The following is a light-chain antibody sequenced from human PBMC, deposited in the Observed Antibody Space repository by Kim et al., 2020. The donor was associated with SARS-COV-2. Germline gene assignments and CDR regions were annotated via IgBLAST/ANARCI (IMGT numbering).Light chain of an antibody. CDR1: QQVVDSN. V-gene: IGKV3-20*01. J-gene: IGKJ1*01. CDR3: QQYGDSPLT. CDR2: GAS. Sequence: PAERAALLCCASQQVVDSNLAWYQHKPGQAPRLLIYGASSRATGIPDRFSGSGSGTDFTLTISRLESEDFAVYFCQQYGDSPLTFGQGTKVDIK.